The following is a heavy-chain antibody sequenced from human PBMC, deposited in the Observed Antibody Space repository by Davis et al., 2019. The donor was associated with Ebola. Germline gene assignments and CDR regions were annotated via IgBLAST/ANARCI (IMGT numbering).Heavy chain of an antibody. Sequence: GESLKISCATSGFTFSSYAMHWVRQAPGKGLEYVSAISINGGSTYYAISVKGRFTISRNNSKDTLYLQMGSLRAEDMAVYYCARSSVRGFGYWGQGTLVTVSS. CDR1: GFTFSSYA. CDR3: ARSSVRGFGY. D-gene: IGHD4-11*01. CDR2: ISINGGST. V-gene: IGHV3-64*01. J-gene: IGHJ4*02.